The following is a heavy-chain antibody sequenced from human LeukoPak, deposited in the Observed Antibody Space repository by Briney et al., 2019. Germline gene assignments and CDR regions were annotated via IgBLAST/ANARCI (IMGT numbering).Heavy chain of an antibody. CDR3: LSGSGQ. V-gene: IGHV3-7*01. J-gene: IGHJ4*01. CDR1: GFIFRNYW. CDR2: INEDGSEK. Sequence: GGSLRLSCAAAGFIFRNYWMGWVRQAPGKGLEWVANINEDGSEKYYVDSVKGRFIISRDNAKNSLYLQMNILRAEDTAVFYCLSGSGQWCQGALVTVSS. D-gene: IGHD3-10*01.